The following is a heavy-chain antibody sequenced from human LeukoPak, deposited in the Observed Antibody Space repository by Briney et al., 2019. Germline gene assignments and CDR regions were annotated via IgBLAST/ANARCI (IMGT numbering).Heavy chain of an antibody. V-gene: IGHV3-11*01. CDR3: AREGGIRLWLAY. CDR1: GFTFSEYE. J-gene: IGHJ4*02. D-gene: IGHD5-18*01. CDR2: ISSSGSTI. Sequence: CEVAGFTFSEYEMSSVRHAPGKRLEWVSYISSSGSTIYYADSVKGRFTISRDNAKNSLYLQMNSLRAEDTAVYYCAREGGIRLWLAYWGQGSLVTVSS.